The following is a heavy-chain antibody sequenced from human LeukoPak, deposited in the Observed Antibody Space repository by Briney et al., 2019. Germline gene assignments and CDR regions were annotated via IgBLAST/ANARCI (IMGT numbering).Heavy chain of an antibody. CDR3: AKDGEGEGSGYDNLDYYYYYGMDV. J-gene: IGHJ6*02. V-gene: IGHV3-21*01. CDR2: ISSSSSYI. CDR1: GFTFSSYS. D-gene: IGHD5-12*01. Sequence: GGSLRLSCAASGFTFSSYSMNWVRPAPGKGLEWVSSISSSSSYIYYADSVKGRFTISRDNAKNSLYLQMNSLRAEDTAVYYCAKDGEGEGSGYDNLDYYYYYGMDVWGQGTTVTVSS.